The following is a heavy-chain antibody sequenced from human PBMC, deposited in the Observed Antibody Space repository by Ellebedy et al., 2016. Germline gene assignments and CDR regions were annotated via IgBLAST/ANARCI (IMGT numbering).Heavy chain of an antibody. CDR2: ISFDGGNK. CDR1: GFSSSP. Sequence: GGSLRLSCAVSGFSSSPMHWVRQAPGKGLEWVGLISFDGGNKYYADFVKGRFTISRDNSKNTLYLQMNSLRVEDTAVYYCVRGVSSGWSRAIQYWGQGTLVTVSS. D-gene: IGHD6-19*01. V-gene: IGHV3-30*04. CDR3: VRGVSSGWSRAIQY. J-gene: IGHJ4*02.